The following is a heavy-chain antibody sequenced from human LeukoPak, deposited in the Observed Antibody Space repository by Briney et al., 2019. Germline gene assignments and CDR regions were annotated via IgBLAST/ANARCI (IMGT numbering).Heavy chain of an antibody. V-gene: IGHV3-33*08. CDR3: ARDYSSGWYVDYYYYYGMDV. CDR1: GFTVSSIH. Sequence: GGSLRLSCAASGFTVSSIHMVWVRQAPGKGLEWVAVIWYDGSNKYYADSVKGRFTISRDNSKNTLYLQMNSLRAEDTAVYYCARDYSSGWYVDYYYYYGMDVWGQGTTVTVSS. J-gene: IGHJ6*02. D-gene: IGHD6-19*01. CDR2: IWYDGSNK.